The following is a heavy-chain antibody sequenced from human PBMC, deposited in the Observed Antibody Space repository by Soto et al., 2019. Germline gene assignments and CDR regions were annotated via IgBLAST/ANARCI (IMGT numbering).Heavy chain of an antibody. J-gene: IGHJ3*02. V-gene: IGHV1-18*01. CDR3: ARDSYDFWSGYYDEAFDI. Sequence: QVQLVQSGAEVKKPGASVKVSCKASGYTFTSYGISWVRQAPGQGLEWMGWISAYNGNTNYAQKLQGRVTMTTDTSTSKAYMELRSLRSDDTAVYYCARDSYDFWSGYYDEAFDIWGQGTMVTVSS. CDR1: GYTFTSYG. D-gene: IGHD3-3*01. CDR2: ISAYNGNT.